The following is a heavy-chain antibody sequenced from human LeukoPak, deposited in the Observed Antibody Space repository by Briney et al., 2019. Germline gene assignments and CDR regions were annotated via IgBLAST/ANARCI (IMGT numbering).Heavy chain of an antibody. V-gene: IGHV3-9*01. J-gene: IGHJ4*02. CDR1: GFTFHDYA. CDR2: IRWNSGGI. Sequence: GGSLRLSCAASGFTFHDYAMHWVRQAPGKGLEWVSGIRWNSGGIAYADSVKGRLTISRDNAKNSLYLQMNSLRAEDTALYYCANGDDSSGYYYSWTYWGQGTLVTVSS. D-gene: IGHD3-22*01. CDR3: ANGDDSSGYYYSWTY.